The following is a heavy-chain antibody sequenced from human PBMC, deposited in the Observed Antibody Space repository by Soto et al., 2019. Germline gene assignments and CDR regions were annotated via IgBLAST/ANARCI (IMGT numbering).Heavy chain of an antibody. CDR3: GGQDYGAKGYYFEN. CDR1: GFTFSSYG. V-gene: IGHV3-33*01. CDR2: IWYDGSNK. Sequence: GGSLRLSCAASGFTFSSYGMHWVRQAPGKGLEWVAVIWYDGSNKYYADSVKGRFTISRDNSKNTLYLQMNSLRAEDTAVYFCGGQDYGAKGYYFENWGQGALVTVSS. J-gene: IGHJ4*02. D-gene: IGHD4-17*01.